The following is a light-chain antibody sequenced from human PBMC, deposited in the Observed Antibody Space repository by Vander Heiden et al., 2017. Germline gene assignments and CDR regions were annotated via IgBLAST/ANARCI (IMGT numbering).Light chain of an antibody. V-gene: IGKV1-5*03. CDR3: QQYNSYPYT. Sequence: DIQMTQSPLTLSASVGYRVTITCRASQSISSWLAWYQQKPGKAPKLLIYKASSLESGVPSRFSGSGSGTEFTLTISSLQPDDFATYYCQQYNSYPYTFGQGTKLEIK. J-gene: IGKJ2*01. CDR1: QSISSW. CDR2: KAS.